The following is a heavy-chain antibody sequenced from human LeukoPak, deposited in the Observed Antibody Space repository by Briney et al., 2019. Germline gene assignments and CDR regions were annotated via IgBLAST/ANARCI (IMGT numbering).Heavy chain of an antibody. CDR1: GYTFTGYY. CDR2: INPNSGGT. CDR3: ARDRRISVAGKRNSFDY. Sequence: ASVKVSCKASGYTFTGYYMHWVRQAPGQGLEWMGWINPNSGGTNYAQKFEGRVTMTRDTSISPAYMELSRLRSDDTAVYYCARDRRISVAGKRNSFDYLGEGTLVTASP. V-gene: IGHV1-2*02. J-gene: IGHJ4*02. D-gene: IGHD6-19*01.